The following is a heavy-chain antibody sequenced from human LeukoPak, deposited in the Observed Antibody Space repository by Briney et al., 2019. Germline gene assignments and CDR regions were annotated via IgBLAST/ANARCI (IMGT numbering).Heavy chain of an antibody. D-gene: IGHD3-10*01. CDR1: GYSISRGYY. CDR3: ARDGRIWFGELLPTNWYFDL. J-gene: IGHJ2*01. Sequence: SETLSLTCAVSGYSISRGYYWGWIRQPPGKGLDWIGSIYHSGSTYYNPSLKSRVTISVDTSKNQFSLKLSSVTAADAAVYYCARDGRIWFGELLPTNWYFDLWGRGTLVTVSS. V-gene: IGHV4-38-2*02. CDR2: IYHSGST.